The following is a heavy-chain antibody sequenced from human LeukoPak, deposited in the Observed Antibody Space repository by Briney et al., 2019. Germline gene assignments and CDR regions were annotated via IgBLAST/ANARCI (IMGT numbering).Heavy chain of an antibody. V-gene: IGHV3-74*01. J-gene: IGHJ4*02. CDR3: ARDWFHAIDC. Sequence: PGGSLRLSCAASGFTFSSYWMHWVRQAPGEGLVWVSRIRSDGSDTRYAESVKGRFTISRDNAKNTLYLQMNSLRAEDTAVYYCARDWFHAIDCWGQGTLVTVSS. CDR1: GFTFSSYW. CDR2: IRSDGSDT. D-gene: IGHD2/OR15-2a*01.